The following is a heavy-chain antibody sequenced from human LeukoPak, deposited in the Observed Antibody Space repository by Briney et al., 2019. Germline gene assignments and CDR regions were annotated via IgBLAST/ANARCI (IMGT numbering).Heavy chain of an antibody. V-gene: IGHV4-34*01. CDR1: GGSFSGYY. CDR3: ARGRGGQQLAYSLPGYFDY. CDR2: INHSGST. D-gene: IGHD6-13*01. J-gene: IGHJ4*02. Sequence: PSETLSLTCAVYGGSFSGYYWSWIRQPPGKGLEWIGEINHSGSTNYNPSLKSRVTISVDTSKNQFSLKLSSVTAADTAVYYCARGRGGQQLAYSLPGYFDYWGQGTLVTVSS.